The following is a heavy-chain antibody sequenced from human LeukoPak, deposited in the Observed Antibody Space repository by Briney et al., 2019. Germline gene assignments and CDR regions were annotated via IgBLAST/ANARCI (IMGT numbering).Heavy chain of an antibody. J-gene: IGHJ5*02. CDR1: GFTFSNAW. D-gene: IGHD3-3*01. CDR3: TTRVYDFWSGYYSIGWFDP. CDR2: IKSKTDGGTT. V-gene: IGHV3-15*01. Sequence: GGSLRLSCAASGFTFSNAWMSWVRQAPGKGLEWVGRIKSKTDGGTTDYAAPVKGRFTISRDDSKNTLYLQMNSLKTEDTAVYYCTTRVYDFWSGYYSIGWFDPWGQGTLVTVSS.